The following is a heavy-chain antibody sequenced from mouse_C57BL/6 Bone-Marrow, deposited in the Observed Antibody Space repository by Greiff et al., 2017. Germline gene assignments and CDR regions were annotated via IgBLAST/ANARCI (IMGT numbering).Heavy chain of an antibody. CDR2: ISYSGST. J-gene: IGHJ1*03. V-gene: IGHV3-8*01. Sequence: EVKLVESGPGLAKPSQTLSLTCSVTGSSITSDYWNWIRKFPGNKLEYMGYISYSGSTYYNPSLKSRISITRDTSKNQYYLQLNSVTTEDTATYYCARYGGGITTVVADWYFDVWGTGTTVTVSS. D-gene: IGHD1-1*01. CDR1: GSSITSDY. CDR3: ARYGGGITTVVADWYFDV.